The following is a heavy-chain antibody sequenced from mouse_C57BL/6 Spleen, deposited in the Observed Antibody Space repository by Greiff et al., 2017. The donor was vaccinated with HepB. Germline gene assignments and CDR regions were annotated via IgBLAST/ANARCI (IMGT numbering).Heavy chain of an antibody. CDR2: ISSGSSTI. D-gene: IGHD2-1*01. Sequence: VQLKESGGGLVKPGGSLKLSCAASGFTFSDYGMHWVRQAPEKGLEWVAYISSGSSTIYYADTVKGRFTISRDNAKNTLFLQMTSLRSEDTAMYYCARSIYYGNYVGYAMDYWGQGTSVTVSS. J-gene: IGHJ4*01. CDR1: GFTFSDYG. CDR3: ARSIYYGNYVGYAMDY. V-gene: IGHV5-17*01.